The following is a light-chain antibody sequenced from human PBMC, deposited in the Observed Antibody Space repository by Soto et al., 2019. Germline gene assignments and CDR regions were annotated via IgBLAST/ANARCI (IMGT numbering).Light chain of an antibody. CDR2: ATS. J-gene: IGKJ1*01. V-gene: IGKV1-6*01. Sequence: AVQLTQSPSSLSASVGDRVTITCRASQDIRTKLGWYQQKPGKAPSLLIYATSTLQSGVPTRFMGRGSGTDFTITITSLQPEDVATYYCLQDFNYPRTFGQGTKVEI. CDR1: QDIRTK. CDR3: LQDFNYPRT.